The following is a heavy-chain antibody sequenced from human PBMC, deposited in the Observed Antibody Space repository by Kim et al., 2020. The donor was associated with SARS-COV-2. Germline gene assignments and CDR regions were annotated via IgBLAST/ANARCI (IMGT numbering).Heavy chain of an antibody. CDR1: GFTFDDYA. V-gene: IGHV3-9*01. CDR2: ISWNSGSI. Sequence: GGSLRLSCAASGFTFDDYAMHWVRQAPGKGLEWVSGISWNSGSIGYADSVKGRFTISRDNAKNSLYLQMNSLRAEDTALYYCAKDIKGGYGDYRGAFDIWGQGTMVTVSS. J-gene: IGHJ3*02. CDR3: AKDIKGGYGDYRGAFDI. D-gene: IGHD4-17*01.